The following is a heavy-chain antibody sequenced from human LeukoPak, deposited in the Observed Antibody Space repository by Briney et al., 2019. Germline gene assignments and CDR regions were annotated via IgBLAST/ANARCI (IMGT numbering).Heavy chain of an antibody. CDR1: GFTFSSYS. D-gene: IGHD5-24*01. V-gene: IGHV3-48*01. CDR3: VRGGNYISGQFDH. CDR2: ISSSSSTI. Sequence: QPGGSLRLSCAASGFTFSSYSMTWVRQAPGKGLEWVSYISSSSSTIYYADSVKGRFTISRDNAKNTIYLQMNSLRAEDTAVYYCVRGGNYISGQFDHWGQGTLVTVSS. J-gene: IGHJ4*02.